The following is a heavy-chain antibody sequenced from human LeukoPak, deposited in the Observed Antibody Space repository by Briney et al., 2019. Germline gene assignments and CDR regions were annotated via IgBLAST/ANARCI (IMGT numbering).Heavy chain of an antibody. J-gene: IGHJ4*02. Sequence: ASVKVSCKASGYTLTGYDMHWVRQATAQGLEWMGWINPNSGGTNYAQKFQGWVTMTRDTSISTAYMELSRLRADDTAVYYCARGGRNYGSGSYHDYWGQGTLVTVSS. CDR3: ARGGRNYGSGSYHDY. D-gene: IGHD3-10*01. V-gene: IGHV1-2*04. CDR2: INPNSGGT. CDR1: GYTLTGYD.